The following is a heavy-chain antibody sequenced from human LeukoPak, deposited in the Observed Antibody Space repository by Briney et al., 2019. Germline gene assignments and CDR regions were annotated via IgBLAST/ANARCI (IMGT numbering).Heavy chain of an antibody. J-gene: IGHJ6*03. V-gene: IGHV4-59*08. CDR2: IYYSGST. Sequence: SEALSLTCTVSGGSISSYYWSWIRQPPGKGLEWIGYIYYSGSTNYNPSLKSRVTISVDTSKNQFSLKLSSVTAADTAVYYCARQMDTAMVTGHYYYYMDVWGKGTTVTVSS. D-gene: IGHD5-18*01. CDR3: ARQMDTAMVTGHYYYYMDV. CDR1: GGSISSYY.